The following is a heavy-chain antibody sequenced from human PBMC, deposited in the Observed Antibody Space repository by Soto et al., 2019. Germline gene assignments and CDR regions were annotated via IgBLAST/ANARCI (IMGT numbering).Heavy chain of an antibody. CDR2: ISSSSSYI. Sequence: PGGSLRLSCAASGFTFSSYSMNWVRQAPGKGLEWVSSISSSSSYIYYADSVKGRFTISRDNAKNSLFLQMNSLRVEDTAVYTCARDMGTDGGSNYFFDLWGQGTMVTGSS. D-gene: IGHD1-1*01. J-gene: IGHJ3*01. CDR3: ARDMGTDGGSNYFFDL. CDR1: GFTFSSYS. V-gene: IGHV3-21*01.